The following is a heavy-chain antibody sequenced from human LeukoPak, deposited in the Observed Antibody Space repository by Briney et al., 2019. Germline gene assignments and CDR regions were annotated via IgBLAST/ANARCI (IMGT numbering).Heavy chain of an antibody. Sequence: PGGSLRLSCAASGFTFSSYSMNWVRQAPGKGLEWVSSISSSSSYIYYADSVKGRFTISRDNAKNSLYLQMNSLRAEDTAVYYCAKGVIFWSGTYYFDYWGQGTLVTVSS. CDR2: ISSSSSYI. D-gene: IGHD3-3*01. J-gene: IGHJ4*02. CDR3: AKGVIFWSGTYYFDY. CDR1: GFTFSSYS. V-gene: IGHV3-21*04.